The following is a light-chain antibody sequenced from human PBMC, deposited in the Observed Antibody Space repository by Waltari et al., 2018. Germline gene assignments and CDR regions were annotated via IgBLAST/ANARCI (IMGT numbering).Light chain of an antibody. V-gene: IGKV4-1*01. CDR3: QQYAFIPHT. CDR1: QSVLYSSNNRNY. Sequence: DTVVIQSPDSLAVSLGERATINCKSSQSVLYSSNNRNYLAWYQQKPRQPPRLLIYWASTRESGVPERFSGSGSGTDFTLVISSLQAEDVGVYYCQQYAFIPHTFGRGTKLEIK. J-gene: IGKJ2*01. CDR2: WAS.